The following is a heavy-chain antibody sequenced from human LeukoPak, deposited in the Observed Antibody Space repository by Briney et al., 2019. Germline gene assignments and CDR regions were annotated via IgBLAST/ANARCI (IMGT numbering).Heavy chain of an antibody. CDR3: ARGGDSSSRYGYFDY. J-gene: IGHJ4*02. CDR2: ISYDGSNK. CDR1: GFTFSSYG. Sequence: PGRSLRLSCAASGFTFSSYGMHWVRQAPGKGLEWVAVISYDGSNKYYADSVKGRFTISRDNSKNTLYLQMNSLRAEDTAVYYCARGGDSSSRYGYFDYWGQGTLVTVSS. D-gene: IGHD6-13*01. V-gene: IGHV3-30*03.